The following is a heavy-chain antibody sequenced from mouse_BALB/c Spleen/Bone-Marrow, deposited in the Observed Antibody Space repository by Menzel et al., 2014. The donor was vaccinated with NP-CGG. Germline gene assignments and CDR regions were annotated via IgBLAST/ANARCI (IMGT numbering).Heavy chain of an antibody. D-gene: IGHD2-4*01. CDR2: ISSGSSTI. V-gene: IGHV5-17*02. CDR3: ARSPYDYAAMDY. Sequence: EVMLVESGGGLVQPGGSRKLSCAASGFTFSSFGMHWVRQAPEKGLEWVAYISSGSSTIYYADTVKGRFTISRDNPKNTLFLQMTSLRSEDTAMYYCARSPYDYAAMDYWGQGPSVTVSS. CDR1: GFTFSSFG. J-gene: IGHJ4*01.